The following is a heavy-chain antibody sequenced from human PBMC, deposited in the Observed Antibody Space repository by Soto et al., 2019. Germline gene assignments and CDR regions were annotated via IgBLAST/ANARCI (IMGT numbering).Heavy chain of an antibody. CDR2: INHSGST. D-gene: IGHD2-2*01. CDR3: ARGLSVVVPAAMPNWFDP. Sequence: SETLSLTCAVYGGSFGGYYWSWIRQPPGKGLEWIGEINHSGSTNYNPSLKSRVTISVDTSKNQFSLKLSSVTAADTAVYYCARGLSVVVPAAMPNWFDPWGQGTLVTVSS. V-gene: IGHV4-34*01. J-gene: IGHJ5*02. CDR1: GGSFGGYY.